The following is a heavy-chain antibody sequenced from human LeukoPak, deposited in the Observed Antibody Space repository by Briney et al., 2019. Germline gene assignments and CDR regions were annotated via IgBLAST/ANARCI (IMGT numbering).Heavy chain of an antibody. V-gene: IGHV3-30-3*01. CDR2: ISKDGGTK. CDR1: GFSFSGYV. D-gene: IGHD2-15*01. CDR3: ARGGDLKYCSGGSCYSVDY. J-gene: IGHJ4*02. Sequence: GGSLRLSCAASGFSFSGYVIHWVRQAPGKGLDWVAVISKDGGTKYYADSVKGRLTISRDNSKNMLYLQMNSLRPEDTAVYYCARGGDLKYCSGGSCYSVDYWGQGTLVTVSS.